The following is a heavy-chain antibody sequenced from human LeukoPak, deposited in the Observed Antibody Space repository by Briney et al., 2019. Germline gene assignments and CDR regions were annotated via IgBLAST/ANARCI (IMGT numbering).Heavy chain of an antibody. J-gene: IGHJ4*02. CDR2: INHSGST. V-gene: IGHV4-34*01. D-gene: IGHD5-18*01. Sequence: PSETLSLTCTVSGGSISSYYWSWIRQPPGKGLEWIGEINHSGSTNYNPSLKSRVTISVDTSKNQFSLKLSSVTAADTAVYYCARVRYSYGHFDWGQGTLVTVSS. CDR1: GGSISSYY. CDR3: ARVRYSYGHFD.